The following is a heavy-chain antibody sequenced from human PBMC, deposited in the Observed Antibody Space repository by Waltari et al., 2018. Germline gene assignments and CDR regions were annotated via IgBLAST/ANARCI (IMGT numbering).Heavy chain of an antibody. CDR1: GGSISSGGYS. D-gene: IGHD3-16*01. CDR3: ARAGGGSPSVYYFDY. V-gene: IGHV4-30-2*01. CDR2: IYHSGST. J-gene: IGHJ4*02. Sequence: QLQLQESGSGLVKPSQPLSLTCAVSGGSISSGGYSWTWIRQPPGKGLEWIGYIYHSGSTDYNPSLKSRVTISVDRSKNQFSLKLSSVTAADTAVYYCARAGGGSPSVYYFDYWGQGTLVTVSS.